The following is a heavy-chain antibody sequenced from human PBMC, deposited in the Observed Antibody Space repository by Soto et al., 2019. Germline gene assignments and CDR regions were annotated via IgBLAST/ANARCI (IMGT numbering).Heavy chain of an antibody. V-gene: IGHV3-48*03. CDR3: AREVRGRGYPNWFDP. J-gene: IGHJ5*02. CDR1: GFTFSSYE. Sequence: PGWSLRLSCAASGFTFSSYEMNWVRQAPGRGLEWVSYISDHGTYTDYSDSVKGRFTVSRDNAKNSLFLQMNSLRVEDTAVYYCAREVRGRGYPNWFDPWGQGTLVTVSS. CDR2: ISDHGTYT. D-gene: IGHD5-18*01.